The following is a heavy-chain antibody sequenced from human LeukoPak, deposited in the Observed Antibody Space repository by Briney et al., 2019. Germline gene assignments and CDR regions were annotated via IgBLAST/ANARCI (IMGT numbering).Heavy chain of an antibody. CDR1: GGSISSYY. V-gene: IGHV4-59*01. J-gene: IGHJ6*02. CDR3: ARTYYDILTGYYMPLDV. Sequence: PSETLSLTCTVSGGSISSYYWSWIRQPPRKGLEWIGYIYYSGSTNYNPSLKSRVTISVDTSKNQFSLKLSSVTAADTAVYYCARTYYDILTGYYMPLDVWGQGTTVTVSS. CDR2: IYYSGST. D-gene: IGHD3-9*01.